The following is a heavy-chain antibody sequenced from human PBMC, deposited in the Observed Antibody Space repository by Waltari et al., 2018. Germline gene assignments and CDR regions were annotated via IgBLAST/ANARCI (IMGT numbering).Heavy chain of an antibody. CDR2: MYFSGTK. J-gene: IGHJ3*02. CDR3: ARLPRGSVIIGAFDI. Sequence: VQLQESGPGLVKPSETLSLRCNVSGDSIRSHFWSWIRQAPGKGLEWIGHMYFSGTKDYYPSLKSRVAISIDTSKNHFSLNLRSVTAADTAIYYCARLPRGSVIIGAFDIWGQGTQVTVSS. V-gene: IGHV4-59*11. CDR1: GDSIRSHF. D-gene: IGHD3-22*01.